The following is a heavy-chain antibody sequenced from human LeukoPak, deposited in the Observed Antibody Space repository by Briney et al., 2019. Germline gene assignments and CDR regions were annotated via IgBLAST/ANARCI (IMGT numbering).Heavy chain of an antibody. CDR3: ARAYLAVAGIPSLGAYYYGMDV. CDR1: GFTVSSNY. CDR2: IYSGGST. V-gene: IGHV3-53*01. J-gene: IGHJ6*02. D-gene: IGHD6-19*01. Sequence: GGSLRLSCAASGFTVSSNYMSWVRQAPGKGLEWVSVIYSGGSTYYADSVKGRFTISRDNSKNTLYLQMNSLRAEDTAVYYCARAYLAVAGIPSLGAYYYGMDVWGQGTTVTVSS.